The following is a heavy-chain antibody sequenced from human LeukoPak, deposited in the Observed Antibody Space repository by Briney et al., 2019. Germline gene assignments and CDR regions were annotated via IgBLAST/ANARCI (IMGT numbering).Heavy chain of an antibody. V-gene: IGHV4-39*07. CDR3: ARSGSGYLRYYFDY. Sequence: SETLSLTCTVSGGSISSSSYYWGWIRQPPGKGLGWIGSMYYTGRTYYNPPLKSRVTISEDTSKNQFSLKLSSVTAADTAMYYCARSGSGYLRYYFDYWGQGILVTVSS. J-gene: IGHJ4*02. CDR2: MYYTGRT. CDR1: GGSISSSSYY. D-gene: IGHD5-12*01.